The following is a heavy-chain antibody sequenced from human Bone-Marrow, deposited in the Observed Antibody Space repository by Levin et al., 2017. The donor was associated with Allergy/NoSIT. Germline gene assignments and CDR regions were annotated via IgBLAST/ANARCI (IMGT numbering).Heavy chain of an antibody. CDR3: VREGTFSHDSSGFGES. Sequence: GESLKISCTASGFMFSDVWMHWVRQVPGKGLEWLSRVTTSGTNTTYADSVRGRFTISRDNAKNTVHLQMDSLRPEDSALYYCVREGTFSHDSSGFGESWGQGTLVTVSS. CDR1: GFMFSDVW. CDR2: VTTSGTNT. D-gene: IGHD6-19*01. V-gene: IGHV3-74*01. J-gene: IGHJ5*02.